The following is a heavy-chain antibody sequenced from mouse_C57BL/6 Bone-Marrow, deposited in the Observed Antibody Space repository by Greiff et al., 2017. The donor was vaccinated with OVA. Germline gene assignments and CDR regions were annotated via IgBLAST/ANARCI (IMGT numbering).Heavy chain of an antibody. CDR1: GFNIKDDY. CDR3: TTGSTMVTDY. CDR2: IDPENGDT. Sequence: VQLQQSGAELVRPGASVKLSCTASGFNIKDDYMHWVKQRPEQGLEWIGWIDPENGDTEYASKFQGKATITADTSSNTAYPQLSSLTSEDTAVYYCTTGSTMVTDYWGQGTTLTVSS. V-gene: IGHV14-4*01. J-gene: IGHJ2*01. D-gene: IGHD2-2*01.